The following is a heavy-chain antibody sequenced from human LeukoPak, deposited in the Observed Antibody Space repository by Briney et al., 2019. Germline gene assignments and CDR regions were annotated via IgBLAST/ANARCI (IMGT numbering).Heavy chain of an antibody. J-gene: IGHJ4*02. CDR1: GYTFNNYY. CDR2: INPSGGRS. D-gene: IGHD6-19*01. V-gene: IGHV1-46*02. Sequence: ASVKVSCKPSGYTFNNYYMHWVRQAPGQGVEWRGMINPSGGRSSSAQQYQGRLTMTRDTSTSTVYVELSSLSSEDTAVYYFSREEQYYFDYWGQGTLVTVSS. CDR3: SREEQYYFDY.